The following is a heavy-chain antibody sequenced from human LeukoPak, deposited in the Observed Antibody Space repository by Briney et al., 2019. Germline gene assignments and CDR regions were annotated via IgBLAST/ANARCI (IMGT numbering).Heavy chain of an antibody. CDR2: ISGSGGST. CDR1: GFTFSSYA. J-gene: IGHJ4*02. D-gene: IGHD3-10*01. Sequence: GGSLRLSCAASGFTFSSYAMSWVRQAPGKGLEWVSAISGSGGSTYYADSVKGRFTISRDNSENTLYLQMNSLRAEDTAVYYCAKLERGDTPVPIDYWGQGTLVTVSS. V-gene: IGHV3-23*01. CDR3: AKLERGDTPVPIDY.